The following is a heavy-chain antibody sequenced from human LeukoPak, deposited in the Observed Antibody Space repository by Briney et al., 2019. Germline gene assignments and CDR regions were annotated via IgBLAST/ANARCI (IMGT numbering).Heavy chain of an antibody. CDR3: AKDRLSSHSGTCPDY. Sequence: GGSLRLSCAASGFTFSNYGMHWVRQAPGKGLEWVAVISYDGNDKHYADSVRGRFTISRDTSKNTLYVQLNSLRAEDTAVYYCAKDRLSSHSGTCPDYWGQGTLVTVS. J-gene: IGHJ4*02. CDR2: ISYDGNDK. CDR1: GFTFSNYG. D-gene: IGHD1-26*01. V-gene: IGHV3-30*18.